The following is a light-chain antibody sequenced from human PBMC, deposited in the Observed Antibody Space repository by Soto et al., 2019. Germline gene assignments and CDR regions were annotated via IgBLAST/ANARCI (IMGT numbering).Light chain of an antibody. CDR1: ESVPSNY. V-gene: IGKV3-20*01. Sequence: EIVLTQSPGTLSLSPGERAALSCRASESVPSNYLAWYQQRRGQAPRLLIYGASSRATGIPDRFSGSESGTDFTLTISRLEPEDFAVYYCQQYGSSPITFGQGTRLDIK. CDR3: QQYGSSPIT. J-gene: IGKJ5*01. CDR2: GAS.